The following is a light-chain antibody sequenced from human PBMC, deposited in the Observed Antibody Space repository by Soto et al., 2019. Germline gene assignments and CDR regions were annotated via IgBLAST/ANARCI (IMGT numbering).Light chain of an antibody. V-gene: IGKV1-39*01. J-gene: IGKJ4*01. CDR1: QSISSY. Sequence: DIQMNQSPSTLSASVADRVTISCLASQSISSYLNWYQQKPGKAPKLLIYTTSNLQSWVPSRFSGSGSGTEFTLTISNLQPEDFATYYCQQSYSFFLTFGGGTKVDI. CDR3: QQSYSFFLT. CDR2: TTS.